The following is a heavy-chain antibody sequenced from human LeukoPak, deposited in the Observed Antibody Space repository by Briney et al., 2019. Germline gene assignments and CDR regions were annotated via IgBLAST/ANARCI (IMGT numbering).Heavy chain of an antibody. D-gene: IGHD2-2*02. J-gene: IGHJ4*02. Sequence: GGSLRLSCAASGFTFSTYSMNWVRQAPGKGPEWVSSIGSSSGYIYYADSVKGRFTISRDNAKNSLYLQMNSLRAEDTAVYYCARGRGYCSSTSCHTYFDYWGQGTLVTVSS. CDR1: GFTFSTYS. CDR3: ARGRGYCSSTSCHTYFDY. CDR2: IGSSSGYI. V-gene: IGHV3-21*01.